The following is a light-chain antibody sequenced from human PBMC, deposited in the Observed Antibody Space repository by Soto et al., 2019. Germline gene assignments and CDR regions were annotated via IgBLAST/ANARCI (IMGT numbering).Light chain of an antibody. CDR1: QRLLHSNGNNY. J-gene: IGKJ1*01. Sequence: IVMTQSSLCLPVIPREHASISCRSRQRLLHSNGNNYLDWYMQKXGQSPQXXSYFGSNRASGVPDRFSGSGSGTDFTLKISRVEAEDVAVYYCMQALQTPWTFGQGTKVDIK. V-gene: IGKV2-28*01. CDR3: MQALQTPWT. CDR2: FGS.